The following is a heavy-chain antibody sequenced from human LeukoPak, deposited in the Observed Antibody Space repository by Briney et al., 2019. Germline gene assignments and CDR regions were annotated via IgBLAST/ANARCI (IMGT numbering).Heavy chain of an antibody. CDR1: VFTLRSHW. CDR3: ARDSEHSSSFAFDI. J-gene: IGHJ3*02. D-gene: IGHD6-13*01. Sequence: PGGSLRLSCAASVFTLRSHWMSWVRQALGKGLEWVANINQDGIEKHYVDYVKGRFTISRDNAKNSLYLQMNSLRAEDTAMYYCARDSEHSSSFAFDIWGQGTMVTVSS. V-gene: IGHV3-7*01. CDR2: INQDGIEK.